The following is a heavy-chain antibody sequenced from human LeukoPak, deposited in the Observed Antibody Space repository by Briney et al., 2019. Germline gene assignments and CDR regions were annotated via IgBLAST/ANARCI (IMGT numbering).Heavy chain of an antibody. CDR1: GYTFTSYD. D-gene: IGHD5-18*01. J-gene: IGHJ4*02. V-gene: IGHV1-18*01. CDR3: AIGYSYDTAFDY. CDR2: ISAYTGNT. Sequence: GASVKVSCKASGYTFTSYDINWVRQAPGQGLEWMGWISAYTGNTNYAQKLQGRVTMTTDTSTSTAYMELRNLRSDDTAVCYCAIGYSYDTAFDYWGQGTLVTVSS.